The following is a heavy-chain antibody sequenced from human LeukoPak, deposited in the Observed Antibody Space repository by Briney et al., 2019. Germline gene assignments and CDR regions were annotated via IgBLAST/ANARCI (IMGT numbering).Heavy chain of an antibody. D-gene: IGHD2-21*01. V-gene: IGHV3-21*01. CDR3: VRVDHSLGKTYFDY. CDR2: ISSSSSFM. Sequence: GGSLRLSCTVSGFTFSSYSLNWVRQAPGKGLEWVSSISSSSSFMYYAESVKGRFTISRDNAKNALYLQMNSLRAEDTAVYYCVRVDHSLGKTYFDYWGQGTLVIVSS. J-gene: IGHJ4*02. CDR1: GFTFSSYS.